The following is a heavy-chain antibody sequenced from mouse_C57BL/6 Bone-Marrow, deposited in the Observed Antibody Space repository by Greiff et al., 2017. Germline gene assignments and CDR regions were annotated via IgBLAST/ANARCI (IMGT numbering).Heavy chain of an antibody. Sequence: DVKLVESGAELVKPGASVKLSCTASGFNFKDYYMHWVKQRTEQGLEWIGRIDPEDGETKYAPKFQGKATITEDTSSNTAYLQLSSLTSEDTAVYYCAELGSSLLAWYFDVWGTGTTVTVSS. V-gene: IGHV14-2*01. CDR3: AELGSSLLAWYFDV. CDR2: IDPEDGET. J-gene: IGHJ1*03. D-gene: IGHD4-1*01. CDR1: GFNFKDYY.